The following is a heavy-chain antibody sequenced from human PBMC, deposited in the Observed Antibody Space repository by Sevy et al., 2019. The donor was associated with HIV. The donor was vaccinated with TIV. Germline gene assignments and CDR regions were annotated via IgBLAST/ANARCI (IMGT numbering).Heavy chain of an antibody. CDR1: GFTFSSYA. V-gene: IGHV3-30*04. D-gene: IGHD3-22*01. CDR2: ISYDGNNK. J-gene: IGHJ4*02. CDR3: ASHYYDSTGYYYPLDY. Sequence: GGSLRLSCTASGFTFSSYAMYWVRQAPGKGLEWVAVISYDGNNKDYADSVKGRFTISRDNSKNTLYLQMNSLRAEDTAVYYFASHYYDSTGYYYPLDYWAREPWSPSPQ.